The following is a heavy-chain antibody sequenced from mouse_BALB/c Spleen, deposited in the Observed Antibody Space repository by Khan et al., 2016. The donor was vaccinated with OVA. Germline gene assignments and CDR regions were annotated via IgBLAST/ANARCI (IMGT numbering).Heavy chain of an antibody. J-gene: IGHJ2*01. D-gene: IGHD1-1*01. Sequence: EVELVESGGGLVQPGGSRKLSCAASGFTFSSFGMHWVCQAPEKGLEWVAYISSDSSTIYYADTVKGRFTISRDNPKNTLFLQMTSLRSDDTAMYYCTRSFYYGYYFDYWGQGTTLPVSS. V-gene: IGHV5-17*02. CDR1: GFTFSSFG. CDR2: ISSDSSTI. CDR3: TRSFYYGYYFDY.